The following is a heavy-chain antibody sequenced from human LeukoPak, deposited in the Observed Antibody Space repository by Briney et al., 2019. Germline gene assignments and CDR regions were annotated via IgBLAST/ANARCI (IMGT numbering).Heavy chain of an antibody. CDR2: IIPILGIA. CDR1: GGTFSSYA. Sequence: SVKVSCKASGGTFSSYAISWVRQAPGQGLEWMGRIIPILGIANYAQKFQGRVTITADKSTSTAYMELSSLRSEDTAVYYCASAPELGELPFDYWGQGTLVTVSS. J-gene: IGHJ4*02. D-gene: IGHD1-26*01. V-gene: IGHV1-69*04. CDR3: ASAPELGELPFDY.